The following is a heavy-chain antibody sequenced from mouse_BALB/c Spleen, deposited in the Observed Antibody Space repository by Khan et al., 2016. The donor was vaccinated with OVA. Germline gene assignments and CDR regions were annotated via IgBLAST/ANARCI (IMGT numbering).Heavy chain of an antibody. Sequence: EVQLQESGPGLVKPSQSLSLTCSVTGYSITSGYYWNWIRQFPGNRLEWMGYISYDGSNNYKPSLKNRISITRDTSKKQFFLKLNSVTTEDTATXYCTSTSYGKGAYWGQGTLVTVSA. D-gene: IGHD2-1*01. CDR3: TSTSYGKGAY. CDR2: ISYDGSN. CDR1: GYSITSGYY. J-gene: IGHJ3*01. V-gene: IGHV3-6*02.